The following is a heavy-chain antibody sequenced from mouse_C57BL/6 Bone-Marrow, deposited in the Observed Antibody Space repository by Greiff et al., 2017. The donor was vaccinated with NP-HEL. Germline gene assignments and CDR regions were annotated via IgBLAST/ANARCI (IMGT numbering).Heavy chain of an antibody. Sequence: QVQLQQPGTELVKPGASVKLSCKASGYTFTSYWMHWVKQRPGQGLEWIGNINPSNGGTNYNEKFKSKATLTVDKSASTAYLQLSSLTSEESAVYYCARKGPIHSNYLYYVDYWGQGTTLTVSS. J-gene: IGHJ2*01. V-gene: IGHV1-53*01. D-gene: IGHD2-5*01. CDR2: INPSNGGT. CDR1: GYTFTSYW. CDR3: ARKGPIHSNYLYYVDY.